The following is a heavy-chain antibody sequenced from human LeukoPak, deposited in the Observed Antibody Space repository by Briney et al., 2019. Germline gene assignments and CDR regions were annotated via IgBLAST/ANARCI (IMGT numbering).Heavy chain of an antibody. CDR1: GGSISSYH. Sequence: SGTLSLTCTVSGGSISSYHWSWIRQPPGKGLEWSGYIYYSGGTSYYPSLKSRVTISLDASTKQFSLKLSSVTAADTAVYFCARHTTGSGMDVWGQGTTVTVSS. CDR2: IYYSGGT. CDR3: ARHTTGSGMDV. J-gene: IGHJ6*02. D-gene: IGHD4-11*01. V-gene: IGHV4-59*08.